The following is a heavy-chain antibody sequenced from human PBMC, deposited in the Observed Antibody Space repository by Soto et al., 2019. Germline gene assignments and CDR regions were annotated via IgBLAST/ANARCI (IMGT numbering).Heavy chain of an antibody. CDR2: IYYSGST. CDR3: ARVRDCSGGTCYSWWFDP. V-gene: IGHV4-59*01. CDR1: GGSISSYY. D-gene: IGHD2-15*01. J-gene: IGHJ5*02. Sequence: SETLSLTCTVSGGSISSYYLSWIRQAPGKGLEWIGHIYYSGSTKYNPSLKSRVTISVDTSKNQLSLKLSSVTAADTAVYYCARVRDCSGGTCYSWWFDPWGQGTLVTVSS.